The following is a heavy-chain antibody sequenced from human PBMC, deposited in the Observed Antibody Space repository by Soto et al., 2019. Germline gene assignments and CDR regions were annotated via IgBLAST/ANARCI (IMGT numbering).Heavy chain of an antibody. Sequence: SETLSLTCTVSGGSISSCGYYWSWIRQHPGKGLEWIGYIYYSGSTYYNPSLKSRVTISVDTSKNQFSLKLSSVTAADTAVYYCARGATPFGEPYPFDYWGQGTLVTVSS. J-gene: IGHJ4*02. CDR3: ARGATPFGEPYPFDY. CDR2: IYYSGST. D-gene: IGHD3-10*01. V-gene: IGHV4-31*03. CDR1: GGSISSCGYY.